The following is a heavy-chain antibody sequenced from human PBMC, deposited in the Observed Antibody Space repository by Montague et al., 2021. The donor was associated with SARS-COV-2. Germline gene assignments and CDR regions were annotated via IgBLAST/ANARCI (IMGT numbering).Heavy chain of an antibody. Sequence: PALVKPTQTLTLTCTFSGFSLNTPGVGVAWIRQPPGKALEWLAFIYWDDDKHYSPSLKSRLSISKDTAKNQVVLTMANMDPVDSATYYCARTDCSDGICRFDYWGQGTLVTVSS. V-gene: IGHV2-5*02. D-gene: IGHD2-15*01. J-gene: IGHJ4*02. CDR2: IYWDDDK. CDR3: ARTDCSDGICRFDY. CDR1: GFSLNTPGVG.